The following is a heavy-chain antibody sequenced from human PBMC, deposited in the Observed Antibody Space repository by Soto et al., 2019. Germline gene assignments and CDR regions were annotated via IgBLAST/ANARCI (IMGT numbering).Heavy chain of an antibody. CDR3: ARDPYGITGTTPSDY. CDR2: ISSSSSYI. J-gene: IGHJ4*02. D-gene: IGHD1-7*01. Sequence: PGGSLRLSCAASGFTFSSYSMNWVRQAPGKGLEWVSSISSSSSYIYYADSVKGRFTISRDNAKNSLYLQMNSLRAEDTAVYHCARDPYGITGTTPSDYWGQGTLVTVSS. CDR1: GFTFSSYS. V-gene: IGHV3-21*01.